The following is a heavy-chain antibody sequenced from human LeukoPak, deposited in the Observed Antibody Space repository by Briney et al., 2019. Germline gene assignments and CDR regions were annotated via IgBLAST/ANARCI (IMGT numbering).Heavy chain of an antibody. CDR1: GGSFSGYY. J-gene: IGHJ5*02. CDR2: IYYSGST. CDR3: ARVPTVRIGGSWFDP. V-gene: IGHV4-34*01. D-gene: IGHD3-10*01. Sequence: PSETLSLTCAVYGGSFSGYYWGWIRQPPGKGLEWIGSIYYSGSTYYNPSLKSRVTISVDTSKNQFSLKLSSVTAADTAVYYCARVPTVRIGGSWFDPWGQGTLVTVSS.